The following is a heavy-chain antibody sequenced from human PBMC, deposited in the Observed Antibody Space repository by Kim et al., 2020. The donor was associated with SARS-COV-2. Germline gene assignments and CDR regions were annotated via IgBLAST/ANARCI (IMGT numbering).Heavy chain of an antibody. Sequence: SETLSLTCTVSGGSISSYYWSWIRQPPGKGLEWIGYIYYSGSTNYNPSLKSRVTISVDTSKNQFSLKLSSVTAADTAVYYCARLNVWFGELSWFDPWGQGTLVTVSS. CDR3: ARLNVWFGELSWFDP. CDR2: IYYSGST. CDR1: GGSISSYY. V-gene: IGHV4-59*08. J-gene: IGHJ5*02. D-gene: IGHD3-10*01.